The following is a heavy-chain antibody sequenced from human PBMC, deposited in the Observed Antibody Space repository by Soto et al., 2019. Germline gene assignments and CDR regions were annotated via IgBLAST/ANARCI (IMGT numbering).Heavy chain of an antibody. CDR1: GASVSSNSAG. D-gene: IGHD1-26*01. J-gene: IGHJ4*01. CDR2: TYYRSKWYY. Sequence: QVQLQQSGPGLVKPSQTLSLTCAITGASVSSNSAGWSWVRQSPSRGLEWLGRTYYRSKWYYEYEVSVRGPITITPDTSKNPYSLQLNSVTPEDTAVYFCARGEQYSGTIFDYWGQGTLVTVSS. V-gene: IGHV6-1*01. CDR3: ARGEQYSGTIFDY.